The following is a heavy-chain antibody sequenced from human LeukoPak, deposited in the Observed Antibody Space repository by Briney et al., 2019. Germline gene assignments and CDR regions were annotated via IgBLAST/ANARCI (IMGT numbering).Heavy chain of an antibody. V-gene: IGHV1-46*01. D-gene: IGHD3-9*01. CDR3: ARHVGRYFDPMGARGLFDY. CDR2: ISSSGGST. Sequence: GASVNVSCMSFGYTFTSNYMHWVRQAPGQGPEGMGVISSSGGSTTYAQKFQGRVTLTRDMSTSTDYLELSSLRSEDTAVYYCARHVGRYFDPMGARGLFDYWGQGTLVTVSS. CDR1: GYTFTSNY. J-gene: IGHJ4*02.